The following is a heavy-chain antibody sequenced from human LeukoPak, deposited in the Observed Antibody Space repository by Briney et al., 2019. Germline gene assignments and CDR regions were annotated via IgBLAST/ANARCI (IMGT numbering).Heavy chain of an antibody. CDR3: AWPAGNYDFDLDY. D-gene: IGHD4-11*01. CDR2: INPNSGGT. Sequence: GASVKVSCKASGYTFTGYYMHWVRQAPGQGLEWMGWINPNSGGTNYAQKFQGRVTMTRDTSISTAYMELSRLRSDDTAVCYCAWPAGNYDFDLDYWGQGTLVTVSS. CDR1: GYTFTGYY. J-gene: IGHJ4*02. V-gene: IGHV1-2*02.